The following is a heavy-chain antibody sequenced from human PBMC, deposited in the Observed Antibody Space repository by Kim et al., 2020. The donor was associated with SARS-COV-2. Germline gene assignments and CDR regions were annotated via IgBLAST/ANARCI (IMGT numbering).Heavy chain of an antibody. CDR3: ARSEEVVVTATAAFDY. J-gene: IGHJ4*02. Sequence: SETLSLTCTVSGGSISSSSYYWGWIRQPPGKGLEWIGSIYYSGSTYYNPSLKSRVTISVDTSKNQFSLKLSSVTAADTAVYYCARSEEVVVTATAAFDYWGQGTLVTVSS. D-gene: IGHD2-21*02. V-gene: IGHV4-39*01. CDR2: IYYSGST. CDR1: GGSISSSSYY.